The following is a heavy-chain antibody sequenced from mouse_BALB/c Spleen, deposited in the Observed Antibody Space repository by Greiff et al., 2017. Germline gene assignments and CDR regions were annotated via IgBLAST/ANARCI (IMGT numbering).Heavy chain of an antibody. J-gene: IGHJ1*01. Sequence: QVTLKVSGPGILQPSQTLSLTCSFSGFSLSTSGMGVGWIRQPSGKGLEWLAHIWWDDDKRYNPALKSRLTISKDTSSNQVFLKIASVDTADTATYYCARYYYGSSYWYFDVWGAGTTVTVSS. CDR2: IWWDDDK. V-gene: IGHV8-8*01. CDR1: GFSLSTSGMG. CDR3: ARYYYGSSYWYFDV. D-gene: IGHD1-1*01.